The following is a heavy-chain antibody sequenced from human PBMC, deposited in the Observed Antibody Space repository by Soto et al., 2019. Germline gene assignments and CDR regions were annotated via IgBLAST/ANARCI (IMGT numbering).Heavy chain of an antibody. CDR2: ISYDGTNK. D-gene: IGHD7-27*01. V-gene: IGHV3-30-3*01. Sequence: QVQLVESGGGVVQPGRSLRLSCAASGFSFSISPMHWVRQAPGKGPEWVALISYDGTNKFYADSVKGRFTISRDNSKSTLYLQVDRLRPEDAAVYYCARDPKTSGGQHWAFHYFDSWGQGTLVTVSS. CDR1: GFSFSISP. CDR3: ARDPKTSGGQHWAFHYFDS. J-gene: IGHJ4*02.